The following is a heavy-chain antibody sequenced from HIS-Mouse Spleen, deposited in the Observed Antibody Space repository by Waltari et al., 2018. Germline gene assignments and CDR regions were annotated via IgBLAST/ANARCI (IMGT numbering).Heavy chain of an antibody. Sequence: QVQLVESGGGVVQPGRSLRLSCAASGFSFRSQGMPGVRQAPGKGLEWVAVISYDGSNKYYADSVKGRFTISRDNSKNTLYLQMNSLRAEDTAVYYCAKVNSGSYYFDYWGQGTLVTVSS. CDR2: ISYDGSNK. V-gene: IGHV3-30*18. D-gene: IGHD1-26*01. CDR1: GFSFRSQG. CDR3: AKVNSGSYYFDY. J-gene: IGHJ4*02.